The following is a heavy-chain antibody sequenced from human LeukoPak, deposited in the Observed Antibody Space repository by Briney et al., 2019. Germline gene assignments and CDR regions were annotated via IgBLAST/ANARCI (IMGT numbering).Heavy chain of an antibody. CDR3: ARENYGDYLDY. CDR1: GFTLSSNY. Sequence: PGGSLRLSCAASGFTLSSNYMSWVRQAPGKGLEWVSVIYSGGSTYYADAVKGRFTISRDNSKNTLYLQMNSLRAGDTAVYYCARENYGDYLDYWGQGTLVSVSS. D-gene: IGHD4-17*01. V-gene: IGHV3-53*01. J-gene: IGHJ4*02. CDR2: IYSGGST.